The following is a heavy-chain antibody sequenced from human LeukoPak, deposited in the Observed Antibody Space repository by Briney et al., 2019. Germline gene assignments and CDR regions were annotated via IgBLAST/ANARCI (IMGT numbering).Heavy chain of an antibody. CDR3: ARAAVTKYLDY. CDR2: INTNTGNP. D-gene: IGHD4-17*01. J-gene: IGHJ4*02. V-gene: IGHV7-4-1*02. CDR1: GYTFTSYG. Sequence: ASVKVSCKASGYTFTSYGISWVRQAPGQGLEWMGWINTNTGNPTYAQGFTGRFVFSLDTSVSTAYLQISSLKAEDTAVYYCARAAVTKYLDYWGQGTLVTVSS.